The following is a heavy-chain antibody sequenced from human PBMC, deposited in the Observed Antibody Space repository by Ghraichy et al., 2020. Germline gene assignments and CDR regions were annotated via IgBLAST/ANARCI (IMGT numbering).Heavy chain of an antibody. CDR3: ARGTTSCYASCYYMDV. Sequence: LSLTCAASGFSFSGYSMNWVRQAPGKGLEWVSYISSSTSTIYYADSVKGRFTISRDNAKNSLYLQMNSLRAEDTAVYYCARGTTSCYASCYYMDVWGKGTTVTVSS. CDR1: GFSFSGYS. J-gene: IGHJ6*03. CDR2: ISSSTSTI. D-gene: IGHD2-2*01. V-gene: IGHV3-48*01.